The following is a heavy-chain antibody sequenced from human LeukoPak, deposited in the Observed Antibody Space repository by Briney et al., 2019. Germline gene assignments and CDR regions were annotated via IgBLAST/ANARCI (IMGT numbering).Heavy chain of an antibody. CDR1: GITVSRNY. J-gene: IGHJ6*03. V-gene: IGHV3-48*01. CDR3: ARAHPVRWYYYYYMDV. Sequence: QSGGSLRLSCAASGITVSRNYMSWVRQAPGKGLEWVSYISSSSSTIYYADSVKGRFTISRDNAKNSLYLQMNSLRAEDTAVYYCARAHPVRWYYYYYMDVWGKGNPGHRLL. CDR2: ISSSSSTI. D-gene: IGHD3-10*01.